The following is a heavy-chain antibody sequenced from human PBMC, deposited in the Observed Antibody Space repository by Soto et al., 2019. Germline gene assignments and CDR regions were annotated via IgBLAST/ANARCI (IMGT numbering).Heavy chain of an antibody. CDR1: GGSVAASY. D-gene: IGHD3-16*02. CDR3: ARNYRRGPPFNWFDS. J-gene: IGHJ5*01. CDR2: GHDSGST. V-gene: IGHV4-59*02. Sequence: QLLLQESGPGLVKPSETLSLICNVSGGSVAASYWSWIRQTPGHGLEWIGYGHDSGSTNYNPSLTSRVGISVDTSNNQVFLTLNFATTTDTAVYYCARNYRRGPPFNWFDSWGQGTLVTVSS.